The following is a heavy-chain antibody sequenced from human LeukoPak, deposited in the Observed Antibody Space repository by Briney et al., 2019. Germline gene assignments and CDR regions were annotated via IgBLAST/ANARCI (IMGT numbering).Heavy chain of an antibody. CDR3: ARDPGYNYGYDY. D-gene: IGHD5-18*01. CDR2: IYSGGSR. Sequence: GGSLRLSCAASGFTVSSNYMSWVRQAPGKGLEWVSVIYSGGSRYYADSVKGRFTISRDNSKNTMYLQMNSLRAEDTAVYYCARDPGYNYGYDYWGQGTLVTVSS. J-gene: IGHJ4*02. V-gene: IGHV3-53*01. CDR1: GFTVSSNY.